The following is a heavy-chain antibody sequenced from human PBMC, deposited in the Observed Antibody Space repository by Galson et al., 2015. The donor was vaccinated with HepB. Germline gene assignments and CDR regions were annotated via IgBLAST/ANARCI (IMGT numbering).Heavy chain of an antibody. CDR1: GYTFSNYG. V-gene: IGHV1-18*01. J-gene: IGHJ4*02. Sequence: SVKVSCKASGYTFSNYGITWVRQAPGQGLVWMGWISVYNGNTDYAQNLQGRVTMTTDTSTNTAYMELRSLKSDDTAVYYCARDRGGSYYGDYWGQGTLVTVSS. CDR3: ARDRGGSYYGDY. D-gene: IGHD1-26*01. CDR2: ISVYNGNT.